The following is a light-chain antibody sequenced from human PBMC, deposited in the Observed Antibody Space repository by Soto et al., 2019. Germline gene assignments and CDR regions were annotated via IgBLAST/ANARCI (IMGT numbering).Light chain of an antibody. Sequence: QSALTQPPSASGSPGQSVTISCTGTSSHVGGYNYVSWYQQHPGRAPKLMIYEVSRRTSGVPDRFSGSKSGNTASLTVSGLQPEDEAEYYCSSYAGSSNLGVFGGGTKVTVL. V-gene: IGLV2-8*01. CDR2: EVS. CDR3: SSYAGSSNLGV. CDR1: SSHVGGYNY. J-gene: IGLJ2*01.